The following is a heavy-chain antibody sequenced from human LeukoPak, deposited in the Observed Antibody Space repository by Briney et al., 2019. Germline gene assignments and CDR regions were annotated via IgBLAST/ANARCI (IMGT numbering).Heavy chain of an antibody. CDR1: GYSFTSYW. V-gene: IGHV5-51*01. CDR3: ARDGGIEVVGPYYMDV. CDR2: IYPGDSDT. D-gene: IGHD6-19*01. J-gene: IGHJ6*03. Sequence: GESLKISCKGSGYSFTSYWIGWVRQMPGKGLEWMGIIYPGDSDTRYSPSFQGQVTISADKSISTAYLQWSSLKASDTAMYYCARDGGIEVVGPYYMDVWGKGTTVTVSS.